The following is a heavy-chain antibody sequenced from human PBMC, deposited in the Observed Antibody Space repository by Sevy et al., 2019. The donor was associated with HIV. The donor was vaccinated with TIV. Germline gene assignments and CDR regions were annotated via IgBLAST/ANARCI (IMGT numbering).Heavy chain of an antibody. CDR3: AKDAIMTTVISSFDS. CDR2: ISDSGGAT. J-gene: IGHJ4*02. Sequence: GGSLRLSCAASGFTFSTYAMGWVRQAPGKGLEWVSSISDSGGATKYAYSVNGPFIISSDNSNNTLYLQMNSLRVEDTAVYYCAKDAIMTTVISSFDSWGQGTLVTVSS. CDR1: GFTFSTYA. V-gene: IGHV3-23*01. D-gene: IGHD4-4*01.